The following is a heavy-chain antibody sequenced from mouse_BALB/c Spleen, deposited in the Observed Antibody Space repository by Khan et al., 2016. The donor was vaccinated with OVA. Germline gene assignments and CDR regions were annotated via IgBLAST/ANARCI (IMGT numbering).Heavy chain of an antibody. Sequence: EVELVESGGGFMQPGGSLTLSCATSGFTFTDYYLYWVRQPPEKRLEWVASISNRGTPPYYSDTVRGRFTISRDNAKNTLYLQISRLKSADTAMYYGAREGDGGGLAYWGQGTLVTVSA. CDR3: AREGDGGGLAY. CDR2: ISNRGTPP. J-gene: IGHJ3*01. D-gene: IGHD1-1*02. CDR1: GFTFTDYY. V-gene: IGHV5-12*02.